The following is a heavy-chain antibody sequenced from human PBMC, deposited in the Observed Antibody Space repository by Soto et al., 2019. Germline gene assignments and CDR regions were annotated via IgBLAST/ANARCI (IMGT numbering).Heavy chain of an antibody. V-gene: IGHV4-30-4*01. CDR3: ARELLWFGESKLIDY. CDR1: GGSISSGDYY. Sequence: QVQLQESGPGLVKPSQTLSLTCTVSGGSISSGDYYWSWIRQPPGKGLEWIGYIYYSGSTYYNPSLKSRVTISVDTSKNQFSLKLSSVTAADTAVYYCARELLWFGESKLIDYWGQGTLVTVSS. D-gene: IGHD3-10*01. CDR2: IYYSGST. J-gene: IGHJ4*02.